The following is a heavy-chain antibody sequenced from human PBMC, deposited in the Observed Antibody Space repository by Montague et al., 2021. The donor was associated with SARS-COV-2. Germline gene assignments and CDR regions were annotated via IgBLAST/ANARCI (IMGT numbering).Heavy chain of an antibody. V-gene: IGHV4-61*01. CDR3: ARGGGSVTYYNGALGY. CDR1: GGSVNSGNYY. D-gene: IGHD3-10*01. CDR2: IYHSGST. J-gene: IGHJ4*02. Sequence: SETLSLTCTVSGGSVNSGNYYWSWIRQPPGKGLEWIGYIYHSGSTNYNPSLKSRVTILIDTSKNQFSLKLTSVTAADTAVYYCARGGGSVTYYNGALGYWGQGTLVTVSS.